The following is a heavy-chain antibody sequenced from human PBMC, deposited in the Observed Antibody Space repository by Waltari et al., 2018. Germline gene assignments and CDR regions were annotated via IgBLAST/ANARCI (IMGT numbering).Heavy chain of an antibody. CDR2: ISSSSSYI. J-gene: IGHJ4*02. CDR1: GFTFSSYS. CDR3: ARGIAAAGDYFDY. V-gene: IGHV3-21*01. D-gene: IGHD6-13*01. Sequence: EVQLVESGGGLVKPGGSLRLSCAASGFTFSSYSMNWVRQAPGKGLEWVSSISSSSSYIYYADSVKGRFTISRDNAKNSLYLQMNSLRAEDTAVYYCARGIAAAGDYFDYWGQGTLVTVSS.